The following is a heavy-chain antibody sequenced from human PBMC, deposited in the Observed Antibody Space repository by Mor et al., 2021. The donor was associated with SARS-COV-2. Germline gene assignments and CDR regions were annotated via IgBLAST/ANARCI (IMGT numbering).Heavy chain of an antibody. D-gene: IGHD6-13*01. Sequence: ESVRGRFTNSRDNSKNTLDLQMDSLRAEDTAVYYCARARGGIPADGGVGHALDVWGQGTTVTVSS. J-gene: IGHJ6*02. CDR3: ARARGGIPADGGVGHALDV. V-gene: IGHV3-30*01.